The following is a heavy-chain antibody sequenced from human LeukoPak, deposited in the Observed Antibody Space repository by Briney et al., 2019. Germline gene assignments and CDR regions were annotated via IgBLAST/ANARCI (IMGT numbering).Heavy chain of an antibody. J-gene: IGHJ4*02. CDR2: IYDSGST. CDR3: ARHYSLPDPFDY. V-gene: IGHV4-59*08. D-gene: IGHD6-13*01. Sequence: KPSETLSLTCTVSGGSISNYYWSWIRQPPGKGLEWIGYIYDSGSTNNNPSLQSRVTISVATSKNQLSLKLNSVTAADAAVYYCARHYSLPDPFDYWGQGTLVTVSS. CDR1: GGSISNYY.